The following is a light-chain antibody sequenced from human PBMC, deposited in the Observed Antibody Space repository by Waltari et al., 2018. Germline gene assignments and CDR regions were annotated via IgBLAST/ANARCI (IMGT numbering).Light chain of an antibody. CDR2: EVS. V-gene: IGLV2-14*01. CDR1: SSDVGGYNY. CDR3: SSYTSSISWV. J-gene: IGLJ3*02. Sequence: QSALTQPASVSGSPGPSITISCTGTSSDVGGYNYVSWYQHHPGKAPKLMIYEVSNRPSGVSNRFSGSKSGNTASLTISGLQAEDEAHYYCSSYTSSISWVFGGGTKLTVL.